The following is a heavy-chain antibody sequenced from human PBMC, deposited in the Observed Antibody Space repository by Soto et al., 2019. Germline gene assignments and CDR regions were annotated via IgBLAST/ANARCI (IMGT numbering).Heavy chain of an antibody. D-gene: IGHD2-2*01. CDR2: IDPSDSYT. CDR1: GYSLTSYW. V-gene: IGHV5-10-1*01. CDR3: ARRYCSSTSCYLFWDY. J-gene: IGHJ4*02. Sequence: PGESLKISCKGSGYSLTSYWISWVRQMPGKGLEWMGRIDPSDSYTNYSPSFQGHVTISADKSISTAYLQWSSLKASDTAMYYCARRYCSSTSCYLFWDYWGQGTLVTVSS.